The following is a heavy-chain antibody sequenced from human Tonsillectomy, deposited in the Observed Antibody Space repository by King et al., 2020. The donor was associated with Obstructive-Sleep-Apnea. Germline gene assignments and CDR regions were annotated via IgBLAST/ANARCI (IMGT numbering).Heavy chain of an antibody. D-gene: IGHD2-2*01. CDR1: GYTFTSYG. Sequence: VQPVQSGAEVKKPGASVKVSCKASGYTFTSYGISWVRQAPGQGLEWMGWISAYNGNTNYARKLQGRVTMTTDTSTSTAYMELRSLRSDDTAVYYCARDPLVVALLGWFDPWGQGTLVTVSS. CDR2: ISAYNGNT. CDR3: ARDPLVVALLGWFDP. V-gene: IGHV1-18*04. J-gene: IGHJ5*02.